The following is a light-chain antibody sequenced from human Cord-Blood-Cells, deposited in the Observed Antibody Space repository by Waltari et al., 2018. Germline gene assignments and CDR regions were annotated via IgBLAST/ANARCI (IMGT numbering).Light chain of an antibody. CDR1: QSVSSSY. J-gene: IGKJ1*01. CDR2: GAS. V-gene: IGKV3-20*01. Sequence: IVLTQSPGTLSLSPGERATLPCRASQSVSSSYLAWYPQKPGQAPRLLIYGASSRAAGLPDRFSGSGSGTDFTLTSSRLEPEDFAVYYCQQYGSSPRTFGQGTKVEIK. CDR3: QQYGSSPRT.